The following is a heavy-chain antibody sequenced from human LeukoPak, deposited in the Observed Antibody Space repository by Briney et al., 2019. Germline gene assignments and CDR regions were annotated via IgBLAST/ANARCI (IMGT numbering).Heavy chain of an antibody. Sequence: SQTLSLTCTVSGGSISSGSYYWSWIRQPAGKGLEWIGRIYTSGSTNYNPSPKSRVTISVDTSKNQFSLKLSSVTAADTAVYYCARAELYYFDYWGQGTLVTVSS. J-gene: IGHJ4*02. V-gene: IGHV4-61*02. CDR2: IYTSGST. CDR1: GGSISSGSYY. CDR3: ARAELYYFDY. D-gene: IGHD1-26*01.